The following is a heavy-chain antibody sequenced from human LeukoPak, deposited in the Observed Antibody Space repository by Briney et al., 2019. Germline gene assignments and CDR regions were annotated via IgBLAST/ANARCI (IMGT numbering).Heavy chain of an antibody. V-gene: IGHV5-51*01. Sequence: KVSCKASGYSFTSYYMHWVRQAPGQGLEWMGIIYPGDSDTRYSPSFQGQVTISADKSISTAYLQWSSLKASDTAMYYCATPHAYCGGDCYSGDAFDIWGQGTMVTVSS. J-gene: IGHJ3*02. CDR2: IYPGDSDT. CDR3: ATPHAYCGGDCYSGDAFDI. D-gene: IGHD2-21*02. CDR1: GYSFTSYY.